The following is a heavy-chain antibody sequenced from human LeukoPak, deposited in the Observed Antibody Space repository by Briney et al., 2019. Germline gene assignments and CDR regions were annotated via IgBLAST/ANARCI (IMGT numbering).Heavy chain of an antibody. CDR1: GFTFSTYW. V-gene: IGHV3-7*05. CDR2: TNQDGTEK. Sequence: PGRSLRLSCAASGFTFSTYWMSWVRQAPGKGLEWVANTNQDGTEKNYVDSVKGRFTISRDNAENSLYLQMNSLRAEDTAVYYCATDRGYSTFDIWCQGTMVTVSS. J-gene: IGHJ3*02. CDR3: ATDRGYSTFDI. D-gene: IGHD5-18*01.